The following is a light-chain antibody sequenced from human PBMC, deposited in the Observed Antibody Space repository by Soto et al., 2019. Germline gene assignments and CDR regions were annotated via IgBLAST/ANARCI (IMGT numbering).Light chain of an antibody. CDR3: SSFTDSSTLV. V-gene: IGLV2-14*01. Sequence: QSALTQPASVSGSPGQSITISCTGTSSDVGGYNYVSWYQQHPGEAPKLMVYDVSYRPSGVSNRFSGSKSGNTASLTISGLQAEDEADYYCSSFTDSSTLVFGAGTKVTVL. CDR1: SSDVGGYNY. CDR2: DVS. J-gene: IGLJ2*01.